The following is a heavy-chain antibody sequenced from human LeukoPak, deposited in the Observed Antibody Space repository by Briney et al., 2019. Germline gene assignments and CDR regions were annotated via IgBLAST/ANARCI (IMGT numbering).Heavy chain of an antibody. CDR1: GFTFSSYG. CDR3: ARISIAAAGTTTYYYYGMDV. CDR2: IWYDGSNK. Sequence: PGRSLRLSCAASGFTFSSYGMHWVRQAPGKGLEWVAVIWYDGSNKYYADSVKGRFTISRDNSKNTLYLQMNSLRAEDTAVYYCARISIAAAGTTTYYYYGMDVWGQGTTVTVSS. D-gene: IGHD6-13*01. J-gene: IGHJ6*02. V-gene: IGHV3-33*01.